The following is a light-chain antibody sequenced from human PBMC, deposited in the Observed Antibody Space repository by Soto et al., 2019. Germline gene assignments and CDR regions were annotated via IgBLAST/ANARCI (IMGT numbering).Light chain of an antibody. CDR2: SAS. CDR3: QQSYTSPPT. J-gene: IGKJ1*01. Sequence: DIQMTQSPSSLSASVGDRVTITCRASQSITTYLNWYQHKPGKAPKLLIYSASSLQTRVPSRFSGRRSGTDFTLTISSLQPEDFATYYCQQSYTSPPTFGQGTKVEI. CDR1: QSITTY. V-gene: IGKV1-39*01.